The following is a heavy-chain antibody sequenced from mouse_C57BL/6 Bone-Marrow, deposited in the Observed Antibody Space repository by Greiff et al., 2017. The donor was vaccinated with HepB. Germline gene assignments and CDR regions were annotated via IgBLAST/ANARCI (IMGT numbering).Heavy chain of an antibody. CDR1: GYTFTSYN. CDR2: IYPGNGDT. D-gene: IGHD2-5*01. CDR3: ARCYCSNYWYFDV. V-gene: IGHV1-12*01. Sequence: QVHLKQPGAELVRPGASVKMSCKASGYTFTSYNMHWVKQTPRQGLEWIGAIYPGNGDTSYNQKFKGKATLTVDKSSSTAYMQLSSLTSEDSAVYVCARCYCSNYWYFDVWGTGTTVTVSS. J-gene: IGHJ1*03.